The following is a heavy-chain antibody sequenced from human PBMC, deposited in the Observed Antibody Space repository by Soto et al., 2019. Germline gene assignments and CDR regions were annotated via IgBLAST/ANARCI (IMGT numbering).Heavy chain of an antibody. V-gene: IGHV4-31*03. J-gene: IGHJ4*02. D-gene: IGHD4-17*01. CDR1: GGSISSGGYY. CDR3: ARIPPVTTFFDY. CDR2: IYYSGST. Sequence: QVQLQESGPGLVKPSQTLSLTCTVSGGSISSGGYYWSWIRQHPGKGLEWIGYIYYSGSTYYNPSIKRRVTISVDTSTKQVSLKLSSVTAADTAVYDCARIPPVTTFFDYWGQGTLVTVSS.